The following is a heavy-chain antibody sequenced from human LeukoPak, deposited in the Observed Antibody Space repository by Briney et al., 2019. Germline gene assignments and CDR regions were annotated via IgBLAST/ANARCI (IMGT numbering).Heavy chain of an antibody. CDR2: ISDNGGRT. D-gene: IGHD2-21*02. CDR1: GFTLRSYA. CDR3: AKDLPTKCRGDCPSDY. Sequence: GGSLRLSCAASGFTLRSYAMNWVRQAPGKGLEWVSHISDNGGRTYYAESVKGRFAISRDNSKNTLYLQMNSLRVEDTALYYCAKDLPTKCRGDCPSDYWGQGTLVTVSS. J-gene: IGHJ4*02. V-gene: IGHV3-23*01.